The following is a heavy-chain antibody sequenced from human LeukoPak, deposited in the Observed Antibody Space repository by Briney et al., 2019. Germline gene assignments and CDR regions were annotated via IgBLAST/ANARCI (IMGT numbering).Heavy chain of an antibody. CDR1: GYTSTELS. Sequence: AVKVSCKVTGYTSTELSMHWVRQAPGKALEWMGGFDPEDGETIYAQKFQGRVTMTEDTSTDTAYMELSSLRSEDTAVYYCATGPGGWINDYWGQGTLVTVSS. CDR2: FDPEDGET. CDR3: ATGPGGWINDY. J-gene: IGHJ4*02. D-gene: IGHD6-19*01. V-gene: IGHV1-24*01.